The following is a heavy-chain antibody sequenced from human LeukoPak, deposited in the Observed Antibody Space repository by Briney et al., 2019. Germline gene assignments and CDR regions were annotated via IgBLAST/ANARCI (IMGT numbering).Heavy chain of an antibody. CDR3: ARDNLPYDSSGYHY. CDR2: MYYSGST. J-gene: IGHJ4*02. Sequence: PSETLSLTCTVSGGSISSSSYYWGWIRQPPGKGLEWIGSMYYSGSTYYNPSLKSRVTISVDTSKNQFSLKLSSVTAADTAVYYCARDNLPYDSSGYHYWGQGTLVTVSS. CDR1: GGSISSSSYY. V-gene: IGHV4-39*07. D-gene: IGHD3-22*01.